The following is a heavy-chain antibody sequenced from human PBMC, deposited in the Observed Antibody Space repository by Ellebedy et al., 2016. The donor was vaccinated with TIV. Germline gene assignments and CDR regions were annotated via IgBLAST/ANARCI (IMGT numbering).Heavy chain of an antibody. Sequence: MPGGSLRLSCTVSGGSISSYYWSWIRQPPGKGLEWIGYIYYSGSTNYNPSLKSRVTISVDTSKNQFSLKLSSVTAADTAVYYCARLYSGYDYWGQGTLVTVSS. J-gene: IGHJ4*02. D-gene: IGHD5-12*01. V-gene: IGHV4-59*08. CDR1: GGSISSYY. CDR3: ARLYSGYDY. CDR2: IYYSGST.